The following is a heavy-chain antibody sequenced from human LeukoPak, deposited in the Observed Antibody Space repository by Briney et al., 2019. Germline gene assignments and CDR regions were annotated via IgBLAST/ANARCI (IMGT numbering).Heavy chain of an antibody. CDR2: IYYSGTT. CDR1: GGSISSSSYY. V-gene: IGHV4-39*01. CDR3: ARQASDYFYYYMDV. J-gene: IGHJ6*03. Sequence: SETLSFTCTVTGGSISSSSYYWGWIRQPPGKGLEWIGSIYYSGTTYYNPSLESRVTISEDTSKNQFSLMLRSVTAADTAVYFCARQASDYFYYYMDVWGKGTTVTVSS.